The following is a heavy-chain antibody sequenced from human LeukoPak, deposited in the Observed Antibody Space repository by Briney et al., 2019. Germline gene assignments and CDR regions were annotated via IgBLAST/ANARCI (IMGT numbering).Heavy chain of an antibody. Sequence: GGSLRLSCEASGFTFSNYNMNWVRQAPGKGLEWVSVISSSSRYMYYADSVKGRFTISRDNAKNSLYLQMNSLRAEDTAVYYCARVSTAVSLAIDYWGQGTLVTVST. CDR3: ARVSTAVSLAIDY. D-gene: IGHD6-13*01. CDR1: GFTFSNYN. J-gene: IGHJ4*02. V-gene: IGHV3-21*06. CDR2: ISSSSRYM.